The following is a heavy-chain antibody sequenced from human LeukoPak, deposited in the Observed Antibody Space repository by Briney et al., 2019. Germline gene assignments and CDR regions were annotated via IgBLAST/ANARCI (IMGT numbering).Heavy chain of an antibody. CDR2: ISSSSSYI. CDR1: GFTFSSYS. V-gene: IGHV3-21*01. J-gene: IGHJ4*02. Sequence: GGSLRLSCAASGFTFSSYSMNWVRQAPGKGLEWVSSISSSSSYIYYADSVKGRFTISRDNAKNSLYLQMNSLRAEDTAVYYCAREAEFGVVTHFDYWGQGTLVTVSS. D-gene: IGHD3-3*01. CDR3: AREAEFGVVTHFDY.